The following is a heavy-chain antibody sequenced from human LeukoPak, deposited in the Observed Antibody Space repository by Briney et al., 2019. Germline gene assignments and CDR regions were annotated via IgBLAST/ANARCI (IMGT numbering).Heavy chain of an antibody. Sequence: GGSLRLSCAASGFTFSSYCMTWVRQAPGKGLEWVANIKQDGSEKYYVGSVKGRFTISRDNAKNSLYLQMNSLRAEDTAVYYCARSCSYSRPCVYWGQGTLVTVSS. CDR1: GFTFSSYC. D-gene: IGHD3-22*01. J-gene: IGHJ4*02. V-gene: IGHV3-7*03. CDR3: ARSCSYSRPCVY. CDR2: IKQDGSEK.